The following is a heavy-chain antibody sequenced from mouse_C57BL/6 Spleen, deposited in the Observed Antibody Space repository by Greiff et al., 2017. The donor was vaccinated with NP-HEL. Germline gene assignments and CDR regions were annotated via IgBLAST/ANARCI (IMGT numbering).Heavy chain of an antibody. V-gene: IGHV1-54*01. CDR1: GYAFTNYL. J-gene: IGHJ3*01. CDR3: AREESGGLRRFAY. D-gene: IGHD2-4*01. CDR2: INPGSGGT. Sequence: QVQLKESGAELVRPGTSVKVSCKASGYAFTNYLIEWVKQRPGQGLEWIGVINPGSGGTNYNEKFKGKATLTADKSSSTAYMQLSSLTSEDSAVYFCAREESGGLRRFAYWGQGTLVTVSA.